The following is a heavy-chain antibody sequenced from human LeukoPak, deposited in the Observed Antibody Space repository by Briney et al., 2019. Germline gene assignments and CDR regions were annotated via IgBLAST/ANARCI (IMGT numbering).Heavy chain of an antibody. V-gene: IGHV1-2*02. CDR3: ARDRRCSGGSCYSGVFDY. D-gene: IGHD2-15*01. J-gene: IGHJ4*02. CDR2: INPNSGGT. CDR1: GYTFTGYY. Sequence: GASVTVSCKASGYTFTGYYMHWVRQAPGQGLEWMGWINPNSGGTNYVQKFQGRVTMTRDTSISTAYMELSRLRSDDTAVYYCARDRRCSGGSCYSGVFDYWGQGTLVTVCS.